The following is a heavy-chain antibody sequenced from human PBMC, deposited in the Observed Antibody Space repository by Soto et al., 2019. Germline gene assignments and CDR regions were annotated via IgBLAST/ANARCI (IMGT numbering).Heavy chain of an antibody. J-gene: IGHJ5*02. Sequence: PGGSLRLSCAASGFTFSSYSMNWVRQAPGKGLEWVSYISSSSTIYYADSVKGRFTISRDNAKNSLYLQMNSLRDEDTAVYYCARGYRDDFWSGYSNNWFDPWGQGTLVTVSS. CDR1: GFTFSSYS. V-gene: IGHV3-48*02. D-gene: IGHD3-3*01. CDR2: ISSSSTI. CDR3: ARGYRDDFWSGYSNNWFDP.